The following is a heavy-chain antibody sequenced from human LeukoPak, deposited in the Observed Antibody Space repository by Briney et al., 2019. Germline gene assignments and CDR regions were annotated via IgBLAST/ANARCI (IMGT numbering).Heavy chain of an antibody. CDR2: INHSGST. Sequence: KPSETLSLTCAVYGGSFSGYYWSWIRQPPGKGLEWIGEINHSGSTNYNPSLKSRVTISVDTSKNQFSLKLSSVSAADTAVYYCARGVGYCSSTGCSLNWFDPWGQGTLVTVSS. D-gene: IGHD2-2*03. V-gene: IGHV4-34*01. CDR1: GGSFSGYY. J-gene: IGHJ5*02. CDR3: ARGVGYCSSTGCSLNWFDP.